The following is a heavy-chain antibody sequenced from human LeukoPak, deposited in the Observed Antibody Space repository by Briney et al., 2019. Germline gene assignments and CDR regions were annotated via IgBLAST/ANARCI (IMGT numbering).Heavy chain of an antibody. Sequence: GGSLRLSCAASGFTFSSYAMSWVRQAPGKGLEWVSAISGSGGSTYYADSVKGRFTISRGNSKNTLYLQMNSLRAEDTAVYYCARDPVTIFGPDYWGQGTLVTVSS. CDR3: ARDPVTIFGPDY. D-gene: IGHD3-3*01. J-gene: IGHJ4*02. CDR2: ISGSGGST. CDR1: GFTFSSYA. V-gene: IGHV3-23*01.